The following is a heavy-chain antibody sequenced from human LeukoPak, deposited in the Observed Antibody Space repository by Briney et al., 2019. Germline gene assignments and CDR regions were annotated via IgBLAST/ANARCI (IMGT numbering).Heavy chain of an antibody. D-gene: IGHD2-2*02. CDR1: GYSISTGYY. V-gene: IGHV4-38-2*01. Sequence: SETLSLTCAVSGYSISTGYYWGWIRQPPGKGLEWIGSIYHSGSTYYNPSLKSRVTISVDTSKNQFSLKLSSVTAADTAVYYCAIYQLLYNRDYWGQGTLVTVSS. J-gene: IGHJ4*02. CDR3: AIYQLLYNRDY. CDR2: IYHSGST.